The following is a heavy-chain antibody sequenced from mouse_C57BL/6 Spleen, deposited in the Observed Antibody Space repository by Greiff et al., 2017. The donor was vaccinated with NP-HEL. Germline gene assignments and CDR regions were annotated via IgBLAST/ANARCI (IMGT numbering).Heavy chain of an antibody. Sequence: EVKLVESGGGLVQPGGSLKLSCAASGFTFSDYYMYWVRQTPEKRLEWVAYISNGGGSTYYPDTVKGRFTISRDNAKNTLYLQMSRLKSEGTAMYYCARQNDGYYFDYGGQGTTLTVSS. CDR1: GFTFSDYY. J-gene: IGHJ2*01. CDR3: ARQNDGYYFDY. CDR2: ISNGGGST. D-gene: IGHD2-3*01. V-gene: IGHV5-12*01.